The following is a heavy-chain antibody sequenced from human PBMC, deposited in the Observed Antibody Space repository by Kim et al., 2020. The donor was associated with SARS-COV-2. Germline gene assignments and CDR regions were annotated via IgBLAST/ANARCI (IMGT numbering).Heavy chain of an antibody. CDR3: ARDSSSWYPYFDY. V-gene: IGHV4-4*02. Sequence: YNPSLKSRVTISVDKSKNQFSLKLSSVTAADTAVYYCARDSSSWYPYFDYWGQGTLVTVSS. J-gene: IGHJ4*02. D-gene: IGHD6-13*01.